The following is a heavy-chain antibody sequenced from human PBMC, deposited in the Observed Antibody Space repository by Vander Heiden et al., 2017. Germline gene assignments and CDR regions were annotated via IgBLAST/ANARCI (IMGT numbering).Heavy chain of an antibody. J-gene: IGHJ6*02. CDR3: ARATYYYDSSGYYSYYYGMDV. CDR2: IWYDGSNK. V-gene: IGHV3-33*01. Sequence: QVQLVESGGGVVQPGGSLRLSFEAAGFTFVSYGMHWGRQATGKGLGWVAVIWYDGSNKYYADSVKGRFTISRDNSKNTLYLQMNSLRAEDTAVYYCARATYYYDSSGYYSYYYGMDVWGQGTTVTVSS. D-gene: IGHD3-22*01. CDR1: GFTFVSYG.